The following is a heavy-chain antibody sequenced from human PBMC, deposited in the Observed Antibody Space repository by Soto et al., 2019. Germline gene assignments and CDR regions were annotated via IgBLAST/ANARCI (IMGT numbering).Heavy chain of an antibody. D-gene: IGHD1-1*01. Sequence: ASVKVSCKAFGGTFSSYAISWVRQAPGQGLAWMGGIIPIFGTANYAQKFQGRVTITADESTSTAYMELSSLRSEDTAVYYCARERFYTTVTNDAFDIWGQWTMVTVSS. J-gene: IGHJ3*02. CDR1: GGTFSSYA. V-gene: IGHV1-69*13. CDR3: ARERFYTTVTNDAFDI. CDR2: IIPIFGTA.